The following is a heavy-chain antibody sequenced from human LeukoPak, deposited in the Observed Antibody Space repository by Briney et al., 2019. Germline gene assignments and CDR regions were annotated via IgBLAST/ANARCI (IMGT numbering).Heavy chain of an antibody. CDR2: FSYSGGT. Sequence: PSETLSLTCTVSGGSISSYCWSWIRQPPGKGLEWIGYFSYSGGTNYNPSLKSRVTISVDTSKNQFYLKMNSVTAADTAVYYCAREDDDGYSGFDYWGQGTLVTVSS. V-gene: IGHV4-59*01. CDR1: GGSISSYC. D-gene: IGHD5-24*01. CDR3: AREDDDGYSGFDY. J-gene: IGHJ4*02.